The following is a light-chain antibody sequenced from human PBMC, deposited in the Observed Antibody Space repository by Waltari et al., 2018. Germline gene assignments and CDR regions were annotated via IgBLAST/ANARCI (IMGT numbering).Light chain of an antibody. CDR1: SSNIGINS. CDR2: RND. CDR3: AAWDDSLKGRV. Sequence: QSVLTQPPSASGTPGQRVPISCSGSSSNIGINSVNWYQHLPGTAPKLLLYRNDQRPPGVPDRFSGSKSGTSASLAISGLQSEDEADYYCAAWDDSLKGRVFGGGTKLTVL. J-gene: IGLJ2*01. V-gene: IGLV1-44*01.